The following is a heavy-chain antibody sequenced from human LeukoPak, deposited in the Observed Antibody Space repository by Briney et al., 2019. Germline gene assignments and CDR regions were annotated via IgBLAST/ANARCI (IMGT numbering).Heavy chain of an antibody. CDR2: INHSGST. Sequence: SETLSLTCAVYGGSFSGYYWSWIRQPPGKGLEWIGEINHSGSTNYNPSLKSRVTISVDTSKNQFSLKLSSVTAADTAVYYCARLLPPNWNDVGRYNWFDPWGQGTLVTVSS. CDR3: ARLLPPNWNDVGRYNWFDP. V-gene: IGHV4-34*01. J-gene: IGHJ5*02. CDR1: GGSFSGYY. D-gene: IGHD1-1*01.